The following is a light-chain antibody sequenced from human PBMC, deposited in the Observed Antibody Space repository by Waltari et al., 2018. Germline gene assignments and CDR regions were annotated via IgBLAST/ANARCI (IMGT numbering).Light chain of an antibody. Sequence: SYELTQPPSVSVSPGQTASITCSGDKLGDKYVCWYQQKPGQSPVLGIYQDSKRPSGIPERFSGSNSGNTATLTISGTQAMDEADYYCQAWDSSTAVVFGGGTKLTVL. CDR2: QDS. CDR3: QAWDSSTAVV. CDR1: KLGDKY. J-gene: IGLJ2*01. V-gene: IGLV3-1*01.